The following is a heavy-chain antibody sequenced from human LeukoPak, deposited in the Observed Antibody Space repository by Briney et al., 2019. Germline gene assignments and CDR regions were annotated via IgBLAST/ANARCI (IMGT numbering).Heavy chain of an antibody. CDR1: GGSISSYY. Sequence: SETLSLTCTVSGGSISSYYWSWIRQPAGKGLEWIGRIYTSGSTNYNPSLKSRVTMSVDTSKNQFSLKLSSVTAADTAVYYCARGGRIAAAGILSRRYYYMDVWGKGTTVTISS. CDR3: ARGGRIAAAGILSRRYYYMDV. D-gene: IGHD6-13*01. CDR2: IYTSGST. J-gene: IGHJ6*03. V-gene: IGHV4-4*07.